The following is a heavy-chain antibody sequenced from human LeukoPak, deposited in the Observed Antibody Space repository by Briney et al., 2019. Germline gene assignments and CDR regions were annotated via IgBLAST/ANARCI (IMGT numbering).Heavy chain of an antibody. D-gene: IGHD6-19*01. V-gene: IGHV3-23*01. CDR3: AKLPDSSAWYGRFDP. Sequence: GGSLRLSCAASGFTFSSYAMSWVRQAPGKGLEWVSSINSSGGRTYYADSVKGRFTISRDNSKNTLYLQMNSLRAEDTAVYYCAKLPDSSAWYGRFDPWGQGTLVTVSS. CDR1: GFTFSSYA. J-gene: IGHJ5*02. CDR2: INSSGGRT.